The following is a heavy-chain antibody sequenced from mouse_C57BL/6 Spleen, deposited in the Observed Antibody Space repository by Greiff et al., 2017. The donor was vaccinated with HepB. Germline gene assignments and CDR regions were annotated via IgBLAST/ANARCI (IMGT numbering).Heavy chain of an antibody. D-gene: IGHD1-1*01. J-gene: IGHJ2*01. Sequence: QVQLQQPGAELVRPGSSVKLSCKASGYTFTSYWMHWVKQRPIQGLEWIGNIDPSDSETHYNQKFKDKATLTVDKSSSTAYMQLSSLTSEDSAVYYCARRGGGLYYSFDYWGQGTTLTVSS. CDR2: IDPSDSET. CDR1: GYTFTSYW. V-gene: IGHV1-52*01. CDR3: ARRGGGLYYSFDY.